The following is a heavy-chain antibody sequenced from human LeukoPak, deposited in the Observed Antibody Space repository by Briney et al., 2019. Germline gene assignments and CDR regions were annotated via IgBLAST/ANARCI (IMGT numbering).Heavy chain of an antibody. V-gene: IGHV3-23*01. D-gene: IGHD6-6*01. Sequence: PGGSLRLSCAASGFTFSSYAMSWVRQAPGKGLECVSGISGSGGSTNYADSVKGRFTISRDNSKNTLYLQMNSLRAEDTAVYYCARRWAKQLVDYWGQGTLVTVSS. CDR1: GFTFSSYA. CDR3: ARRWAKQLVDY. CDR2: ISGSGGST. J-gene: IGHJ4*02.